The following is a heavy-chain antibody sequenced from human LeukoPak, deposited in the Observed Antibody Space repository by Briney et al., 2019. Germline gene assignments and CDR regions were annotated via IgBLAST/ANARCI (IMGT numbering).Heavy chain of an antibody. CDR1: GGSISSYY. CDR3: ARVHYYDSSGYSYFDY. Sequence: SGTLSLTCTVSGGSISSYYWSWIRQPPGKGLEWIGYIYYSGSTNYNPSLKSRVTISVDTSKNQFSQKLSSVTAADTAVYYCARVHYYDSSGYSYFDYWGQGTLVTVSS. V-gene: IGHV4-59*08. CDR2: IYYSGST. J-gene: IGHJ4*02. D-gene: IGHD3-22*01.